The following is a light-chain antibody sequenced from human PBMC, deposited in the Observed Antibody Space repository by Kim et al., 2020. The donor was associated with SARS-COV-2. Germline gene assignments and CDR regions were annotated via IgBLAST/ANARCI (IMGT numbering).Light chain of an antibody. J-gene: IGLJ3*02. V-gene: IGLV2-18*02. CDR2: EVT. CDR1: SPDVGGYTR. Sequence: QSATIPCTGTSPDVGGYTRVSCYQQSPGTPPKLMIYEVTNRPPGVPDRFSGSKSGNTASLTISGLQAEDEADYYCSSYSSSSTWVFGGGTQLTVL. CDR3: SSYSSSSTWV.